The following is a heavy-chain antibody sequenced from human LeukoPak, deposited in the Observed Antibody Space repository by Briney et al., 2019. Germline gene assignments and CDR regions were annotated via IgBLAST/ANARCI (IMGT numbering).Heavy chain of an antibody. V-gene: IGHV3-23*01. CDR2: ISANGDNT. J-gene: IGHJ4*02. CDR3: ANYYGSGSYADY. Sequence: GGSLRLSCAASGFTFSNYAMTWIRQAPEKGLEWVSGISANGDNTYYADSVKGRFTISRDNSKNTLCLQMNSLRAEDTAVYYCANYYGSGSYADYWGQGALVTVSS. CDR1: GFTFSNYA. D-gene: IGHD3-10*01.